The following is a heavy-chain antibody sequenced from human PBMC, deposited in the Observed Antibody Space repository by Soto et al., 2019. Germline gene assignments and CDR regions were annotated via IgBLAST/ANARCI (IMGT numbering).Heavy chain of an antibody. V-gene: IGHV1-69*02. CDR3: ARGYSVVRGVIDYYYYYMDV. D-gene: IGHD3-10*01. CDR2: IIPILGIA. Sequence: SVKVSCKASGGTFSSYTISWVRQAPGQGLEWMGRIIPILGIANYAQKFQGRVTITADKSTSTAYMELSSLRSEDTAVYYCARGYSVVRGVIDYYYYYMDVWGKGTTVTVSS. J-gene: IGHJ6*03. CDR1: GGTFSSYT.